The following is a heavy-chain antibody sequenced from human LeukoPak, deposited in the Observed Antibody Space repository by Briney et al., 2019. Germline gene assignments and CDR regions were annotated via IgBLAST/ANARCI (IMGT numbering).Heavy chain of an antibody. CDR1: DFSLIIYA. Sequence: PGGSLRLSCAASDFSLIIYAMSWVRQAPGKGLEWVSTISSGGDATYYADSVKGRFTISRDNSKNTLYLQMNRLRVEDTAVYYCARDSSMVRAPLVIYYFGFWGQGTLVTVSS. D-gene: IGHD3-10*01. CDR3: ARDSSMVRAPLVIYYFGF. V-gene: IGHV3-23*01. CDR2: ISSGGDAT. J-gene: IGHJ4*02.